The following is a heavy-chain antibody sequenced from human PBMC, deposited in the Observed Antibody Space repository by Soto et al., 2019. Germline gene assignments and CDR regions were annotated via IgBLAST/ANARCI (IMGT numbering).Heavy chain of an antibody. J-gene: IGHJ6*02. V-gene: IGHV1-2*04. CDR3: ARVGHHIRPGAYYFHAMDV. D-gene: IGHD1-20*01. CDR1: GYSFTGYF. CDR2: INPHSGGT. Sequence: QVVLVQSGAEAKKPGASVKVSCRASGYSFTGYFIHWVRQAPGQGLEWMGWINPHSGGTKYAQKFQGWVTMTRNTSIYTAYMEMSRLRPSDTAVYYCARVGHHIRPGAYYFHAMDVWGQGTTVTVSS.